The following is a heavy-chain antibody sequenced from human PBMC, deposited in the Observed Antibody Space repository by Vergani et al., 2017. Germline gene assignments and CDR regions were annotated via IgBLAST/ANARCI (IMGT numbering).Heavy chain of an antibody. J-gene: IGHJ6*03. CDR3: ARQGTTLTYYYMDV. CDR2: IYYSGST. Sequence: QVQLQESGPGLVKPSETLSLTCTVSGGSISSYYWSWIRQPPGKGLEWIGYIYYSGSTNYNPSLKSRVTISVDTSKNQFSLKLSSVTAADTAVYYCARQGTTLTYYYMDVWGKGTTVTVSS. V-gene: IGHV4-59*08. CDR1: GGSISSYY. D-gene: IGHD2/OR15-2a*01.